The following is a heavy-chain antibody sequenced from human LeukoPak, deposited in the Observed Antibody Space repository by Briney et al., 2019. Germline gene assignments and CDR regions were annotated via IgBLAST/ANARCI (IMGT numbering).Heavy chain of an antibody. D-gene: IGHD3-22*01. CDR3: AREGGVNYYDLDYFDY. Sequence: GRSLRLSCAASGFTFDDYAMHWVRQAPGKGLEWVSGICWNSGSIGYADSVKGRFTISRDNAKNSLYLQMNSLRAEDTAVYYCAREGGVNYYDLDYFDYWGQGTLITVSS. CDR1: GFTFDDYA. V-gene: IGHV3-9*01. CDR2: ICWNSGSI. J-gene: IGHJ4*02.